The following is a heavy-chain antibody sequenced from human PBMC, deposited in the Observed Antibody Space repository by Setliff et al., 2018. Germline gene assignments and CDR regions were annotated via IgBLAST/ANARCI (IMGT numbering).Heavy chain of an antibody. Sequence: PSETLSLTCTVYGGSFSNYYWSWIRQPPGQGLEWIGEINHSGSTNYNPSLKSRLTISVDASTNQFSLKLYSVTAADTAVYYCRYWSGYYNNDYWGQGTLVTVSS. D-gene: IGHD3-3*01. J-gene: IGHJ4*02. CDR2: INHSGST. V-gene: IGHV4-34*01. CDR1: GGSFSNYY. CDR3: RYWSGYYNNDY.